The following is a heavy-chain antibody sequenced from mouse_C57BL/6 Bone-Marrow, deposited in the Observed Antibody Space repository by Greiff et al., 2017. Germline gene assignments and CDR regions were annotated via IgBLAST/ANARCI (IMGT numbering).Heavy chain of an antibody. CDR1: GYTFTDYY. Sequence: EVQLQQSGPVLVKPGASVKMSCKASGYTFTDYYMNWVKQSHGKSLEWIGVINPYNGGTSYNQKFKGKATLTVDKSSSTAYMELNSLTSEDSAVXYCARWGSTLAYWGQGTLVTVSA. D-gene: IGHD5-1*01. CDR3: ARWGSTLAY. J-gene: IGHJ3*01. V-gene: IGHV1-19*01. CDR2: INPYNGGT.